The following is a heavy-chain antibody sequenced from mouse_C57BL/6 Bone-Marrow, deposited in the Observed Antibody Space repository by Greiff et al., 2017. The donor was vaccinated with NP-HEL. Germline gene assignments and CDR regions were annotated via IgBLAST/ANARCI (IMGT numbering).Heavy chain of an antibody. J-gene: IGHJ2*01. V-gene: IGHV3-6*01. Sequence: EVQLQESGPGLVKPSQSLPLTCSVTGYSITSGYYWNWIRQFPGNKLEWMGYISYDGSNNYNPSLKNRISLTRDTSKNQFFLKLNSVTTEDTATYYCARDGYYLFDYWGQGTTLTVSS. CDR3: ARDGYYLFDY. CDR2: ISYDGSN. D-gene: IGHD2-3*01. CDR1: GYSITSGYY.